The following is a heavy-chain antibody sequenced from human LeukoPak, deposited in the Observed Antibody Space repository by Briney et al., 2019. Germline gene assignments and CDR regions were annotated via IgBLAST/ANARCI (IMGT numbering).Heavy chain of an antibody. D-gene: IGHD6-19*01. J-gene: IGHJ4*02. Sequence: HPGGSLRLSCAASGFTFSTYAITWLRQGPGKGLEWDSAIRPDGDRTYYANSVRGRFTISRDNSKDTVYLQINGLRVEDTAVYYCAREQSGTRGWYTVDYWGQGTLVTVSS. CDR2: IRPDGDRT. V-gene: IGHV3-23*01. CDR1: GFTFSTYA. CDR3: AREQSGTRGWYTVDY.